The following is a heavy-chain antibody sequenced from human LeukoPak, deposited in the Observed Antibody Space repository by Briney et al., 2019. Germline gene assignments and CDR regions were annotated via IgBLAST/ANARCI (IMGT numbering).Heavy chain of an antibody. V-gene: IGHV1-69*13. J-gene: IGHJ6*02. D-gene: IGHD3-3*01. Sequence: SVKVSCKASGYTFTSYAISWVRQAPGQGLEWMGGIIPIFGTANYAQKFQGRVTITADESTSTAYMELSSLRSEDTAVYYCARDDFWSGYNEYYYYGMDVWGQGTTVTVSS. CDR3: ARDDFWSGYNEYYYYGMDV. CDR2: IIPIFGTA. CDR1: GYTFTSYA.